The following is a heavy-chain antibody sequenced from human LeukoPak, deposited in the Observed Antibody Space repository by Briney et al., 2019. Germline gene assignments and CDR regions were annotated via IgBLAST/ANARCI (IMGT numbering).Heavy chain of an antibody. D-gene: IGHD5-18*01. CDR1: GGTFSSYA. J-gene: IGHJ6*03. V-gene: IGHV1-69*05. Sequence: GASVKVSCKASGGTFSSYAISWVRQAPGQGLEWMGGIIPIFGTANYAQKFQGRVTITTDESTSTAYMELSSLRSEDTAVYYCARGYGYREYYYMDVWGKGTTVTVSS. CDR2: IIPIFGTA. CDR3: ARGYGYREYYYMDV.